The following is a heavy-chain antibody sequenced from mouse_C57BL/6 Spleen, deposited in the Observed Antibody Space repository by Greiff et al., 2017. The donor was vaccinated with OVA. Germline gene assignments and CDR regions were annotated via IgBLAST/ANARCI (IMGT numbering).Heavy chain of an antibody. CDR3: ARSRRDWFAY. CDR2: IDPSDSYT. V-gene: IGHV1-69*01. CDR1: GYTFTSYW. J-gene: IGHJ3*01. Sequence: QVQLQQPGAELVMPGASVKLSCKASGYTFTSYWMHWVKQRPGQGLEWIGEIDPSDSYTNYNQKFKGKSTLTVDKSSSTAYMQLSSLTSEDSAVYYCARSRRDWFAYWGQGTLVTVSA.